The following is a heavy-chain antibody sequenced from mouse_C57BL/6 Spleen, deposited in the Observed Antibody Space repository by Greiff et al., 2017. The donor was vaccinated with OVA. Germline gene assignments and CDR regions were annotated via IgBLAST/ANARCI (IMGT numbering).Heavy chain of an antibody. J-gene: IGHJ2*01. D-gene: IGHD2-1*01. Sequence: DVHLVESGGGLVQPGGSLKLSCAASGFTFSDYYMYWVRQTPEKRLEWVAYISNGGGSTYYPDTVKGRFTISRDNAKNTLYLQMSRLKSEDTAMYYCARHYYGNYGYYFDYWGQGTTLTVSS. CDR3: ARHYYGNYGYYFDY. CDR2: ISNGGGST. CDR1: GFTFSDYY. V-gene: IGHV5-12*01.